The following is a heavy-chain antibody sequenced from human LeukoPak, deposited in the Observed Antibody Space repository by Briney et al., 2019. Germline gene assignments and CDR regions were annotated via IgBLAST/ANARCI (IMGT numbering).Heavy chain of an antibody. Sequence: GGSLRLSCAASAFTFSTYSMHWVRQAPGKGLEWVAAISYDGPNKNYADSVKGRFTISRDNSKNTLYLQMNSLRAEDTAVYYCARGLRIAVAGNIDYWGQGTLVTVSS. D-gene: IGHD6-19*01. V-gene: IGHV3-30*04. CDR1: AFTFSTYS. CDR2: ISYDGPNK. J-gene: IGHJ4*02. CDR3: ARGLRIAVAGNIDY.